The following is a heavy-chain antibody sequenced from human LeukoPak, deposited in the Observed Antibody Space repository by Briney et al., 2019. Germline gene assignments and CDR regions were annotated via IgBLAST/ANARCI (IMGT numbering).Heavy chain of an antibody. Sequence: GGSLRLSCTASGFTFGDHAMSWVRQAPGKGLERVGFIRSKAYGGTTEYAASVKGRFTISRDDSKSIAYLQMNSLKTEDTAVYYYTRGPIQQWLYYGMDVWGQGTTVTVSS. CDR3: TRGPIQQWLYYGMDV. CDR2: IRSKAYGGTT. D-gene: IGHD5-18*01. CDR1: GFTFGDHA. V-gene: IGHV3-49*04. J-gene: IGHJ6*02.